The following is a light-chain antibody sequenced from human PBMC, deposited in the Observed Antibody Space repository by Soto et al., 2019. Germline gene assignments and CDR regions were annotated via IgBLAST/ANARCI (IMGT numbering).Light chain of an antibody. CDR3: QQYGSSPT. J-gene: IGKJ1*01. CDR1: QSVSSSY. V-gene: IGKV3-20*01. Sequence: EIVLTQSPGTLSLSPGERATLSCRASQSVSSSYLVWYQQKPGQAPRLLIYGASNRATGIPDRFSGSGSGTDFTLTISRLEAEDFAVYYCQQYGSSPTFGQGTKVEIK. CDR2: GAS.